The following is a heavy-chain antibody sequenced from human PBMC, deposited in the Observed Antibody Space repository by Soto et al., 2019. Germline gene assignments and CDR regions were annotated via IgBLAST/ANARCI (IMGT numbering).Heavy chain of an antibody. V-gene: IGHV3-33*01. Sequence: QVQLVESGGGVVQPGRSLRLSCAASGFTFSSYGMHWVRQAPGKGLEWVAVIWYDGSNKYYADSVKGRFTISRDNSKNTLYLQMNSLRAEDTAVYYCARDPGAVAGTGVGWYGMDVWGQGTTVTVSS. D-gene: IGHD6-19*01. CDR2: IWYDGSNK. CDR1: GFTFSSYG. CDR3: ARDPGAVAGTGVGWYGMDV. J-gene: IGHJ6*02.